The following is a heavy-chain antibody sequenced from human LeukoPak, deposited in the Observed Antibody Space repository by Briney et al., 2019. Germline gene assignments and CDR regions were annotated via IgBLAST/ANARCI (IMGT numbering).Heavy chain of an antibody. CDR1: GYSISSGDYY. CDR3: ARGPYSYDSSGAFDI. V-gene: IGHV4-61*02. D-gene: IGHD3-22*01. CDR2: ISSSGST. Sequence: SETLSLTCTVSGYSISSGDYYWSWIRQPAGKGLEWIGRISSSGSTNYNPSLKSRVAISVDTSKNQFSLKLSSVTAADTAVYFCARGPYSYDSSGAFDIWGQGTMVTVSS. J-gene: IGHJ3*02.